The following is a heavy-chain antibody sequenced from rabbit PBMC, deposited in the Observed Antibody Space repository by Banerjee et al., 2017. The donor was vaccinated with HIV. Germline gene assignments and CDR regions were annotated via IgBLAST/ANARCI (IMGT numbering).Heavy chain of an antibody. V-gene: IGHV1S40*01. D-gene: IGHD6-1*01. Sequence: SLEESGGDLVKPGASLTLTCTASGFTIRSSYYVCWVRQAPGKGLEWIGCIYAGSSNSTYYASWAKGRFTISKTSSTTVTLQMTSLTAADTATYFCARGGPSGYGGYGYVTEGYRLWGPGTLVTVS. J-gene: IGHJ4*01. CDR2: IYAGSSNST. CDR3: ARGGPSGYGGYGYVTEGYRL. CDR1: GFTIRSSYY.